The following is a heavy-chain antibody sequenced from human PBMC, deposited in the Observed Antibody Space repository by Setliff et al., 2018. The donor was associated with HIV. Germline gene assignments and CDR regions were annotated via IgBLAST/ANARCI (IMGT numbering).Heavy chain of an antibody. D-gene: IGHD1-7*01. V-gene: IGHV4-39*01. J-gene: IGHJ4*02. Sequence: SETLSLTCTVSHGSISSSSYFWGWIRQPPGKGLEWIGNIFYSGSTYYNPSLKSRVLISVDTSKNQFSLKLTSVTAADTAVYYCARRGIIAGTTDFWGQGTPVTVSS. CDR3: ARRGIIAGTTDF. CDR1: HGSISSSSYF. CDR2: IFYSGST.